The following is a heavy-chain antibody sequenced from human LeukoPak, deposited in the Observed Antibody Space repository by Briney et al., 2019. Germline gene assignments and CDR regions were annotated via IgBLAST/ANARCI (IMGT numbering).Heavy chain of an antibody. CDR2: MNPNSGNT. V-gene: IGHV1-8*01. Sequence: GASVKVSCKASGYTFTNYDINWVRQATGQGLEWMGWMNPNSGNTGYAQKFQGRVTMTRNTSISTAYIELSSLGSEDTAMYYCARGPGCTSNSCPYYFDYWGQGTLVTVSS. D-gene: IGHD2-2*01. J-gene: IGHJ4*02. CDR3: ARGPGCTSNSCPYYFDY. CDR1: GYTFTNYD.